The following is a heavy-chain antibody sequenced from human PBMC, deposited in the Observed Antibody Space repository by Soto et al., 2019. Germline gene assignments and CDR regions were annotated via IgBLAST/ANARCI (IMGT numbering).Heavy chain of an antibody. CDR3: ARDPQRRDGYNFDS. J-gene: IGHJ4*02. CDR2: ISSSSSYI. Sequence: PVGSLRLSCAASGFTFSSYSMNWVRQAPGKGLEWVSSISSSSSYIYYADSVKGRFTISRDNAKKALSLEMNSLRVDDTAVYYCARDPQRRDGYNFDSWGPGTLVTVSS. V-gene: IGHV3-21*04. D-gene: IGHD5-12*01. CDR1: GFTFSSYS.